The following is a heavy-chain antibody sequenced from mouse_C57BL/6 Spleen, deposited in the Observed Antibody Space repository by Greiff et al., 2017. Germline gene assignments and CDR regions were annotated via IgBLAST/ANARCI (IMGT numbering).Heavy chain of an antibody. J-gene: IGHJ2*01. CDR2: IDPENGDT. Sequence: EVQLQESGAELVRPGASVKLSCTASGFNIKDDYMHWVKQRPEQGLEWIGWIDPENGDTEYASKFQGKATITADTSSNTAYLQLSSLTSEDTAVYYCTNYYEAYLDYWGQGTTLTVSS. D-gene: IGHD1-1*02. V-gene: IGHV14-4*01. CDR3: TNYYEAYLDY. CDR1: GFNIKDDY.